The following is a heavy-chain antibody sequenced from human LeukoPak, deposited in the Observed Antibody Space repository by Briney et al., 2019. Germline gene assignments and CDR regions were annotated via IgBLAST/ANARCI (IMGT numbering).Heavy chain of an antibody. Sequence: ASVKVPCKASGYTFTDYYIHWVRRAPGQGLEWMGWVDPRSGITKCTQKFQGRVTMTRDTSINTVYVDLSGLTFDDTAVYYCATDNYGMLDYWGQGTLVTVSS. D-gene: IGHD3-9*01. J-gene: IGHJ4*02. CDR2: VDPRSGIT. CDR1: GYTFTDYY. CDR3: ATDNYGMLDY. V-gene: IGHV1-2*02.